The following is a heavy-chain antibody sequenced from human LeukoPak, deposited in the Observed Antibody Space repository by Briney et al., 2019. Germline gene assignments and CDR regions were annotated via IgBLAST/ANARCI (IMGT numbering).Heavy chain of an antibody. CDR3: AKGSFAYSYGYRIPLDYYYYMDV. CDR2: IRYDGSNK. D-gene: IGHD5-18*01. J-gene: IGHJ6*03. V-gene: IGHV3-30*02. CDR1: GFTFSSYG. Sequence: GGSLRLSCAASGFTFSSYGMHWVRQAPGKELEWVAFIRYDGSNKYYADSVKGRFTISRDNSKNTLYLQMNSLRAEDTAVYYCAKGSFAYSYGYRIPLDYYYYMDVWGKGTTVTVSS.